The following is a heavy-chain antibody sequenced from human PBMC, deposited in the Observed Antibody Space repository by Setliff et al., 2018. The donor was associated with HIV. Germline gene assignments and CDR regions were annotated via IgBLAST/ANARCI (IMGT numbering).Heavy chain of an antibody. J-gene: IGHJ4*02. Sequence: ASVKVSCKASGYTFTKSIIHWVRQAPGQGLEWMGAIIPSGGSTGYAEKFQARVTLTRDMSTSTVYMELSGLREEDTAVYYCARDGASGSGYYWADYWGQGTLVTVSS. V-gene: IGHV1-46*01. D-gene: IGHD3-3*01. CDR3: ARDGASGSGYYWADY. CDR1: GYTFTKSI. CDR2: IIPSGGST.